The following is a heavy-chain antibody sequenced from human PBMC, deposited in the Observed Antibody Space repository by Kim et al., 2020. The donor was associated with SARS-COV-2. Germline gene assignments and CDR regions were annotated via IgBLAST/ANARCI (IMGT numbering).Heavy chain of an antibody. CDR3: AKDPDYYGSGSYAPPSYYGMDV. Sequence: GGSLRLSCAASGFTFDDYAMHWVRQAPGKGLEWVSLISGDGGSTYYADSVKGRFTISRDNSKNSLYLQMNSLRTEDTALYYCAKDPDYYGSGSYAPPSYYGMDVWGQGTTVTVSS. D-gene: IGHD3-10*01. J-gene: IGHJ6*02. V-gene: IGHV3-43*02. CDR1: GFTFDDYA. CDR2: ISGDGGST.